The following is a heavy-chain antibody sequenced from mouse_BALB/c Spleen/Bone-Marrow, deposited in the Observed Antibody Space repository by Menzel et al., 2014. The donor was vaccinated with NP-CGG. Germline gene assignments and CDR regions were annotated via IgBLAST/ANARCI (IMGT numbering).Heavy chain of an antibody. CDR2: IDPANGNT. D-gene: IGHD2-1*01. V-gene: IGHV14-3*02. CDR1: GFNIKDTY. Sequence: EVKLMESGAELVKPGASVKLSCTASGFNIKDTYMHWVKQRPEQGLEWIGRIDPANGNTKYDPKFQGKATITADTSSNTAYLQLSSLTSEDTAVYYCARDGNFFFAYWGQGALVTASA. CDR3: ARDGNFFFAY. J-gene: IGHJ3*01.